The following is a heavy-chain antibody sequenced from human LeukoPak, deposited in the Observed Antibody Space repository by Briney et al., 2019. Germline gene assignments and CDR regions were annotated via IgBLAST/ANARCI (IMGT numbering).Heavy chain of an antibody. CDR1: GDSISSSSYY. V-gene: IGHV4-39*07. CDR3: ARGAEYYAIWRGYAGYSDY. Sequence: SETLSLICTVSGDSISSSSYYWGWIRQPPGKGLEWIGNIYYSGSTYYNPSLKSQITIAVDTSKNQFSLKLSSVTAADTAVYFCARGAEYYAIWRGYAGYSDYWGQGTSVTVSS. CDR2: IYYSGST. J-gene: IGHJ4*02. D-gene: IGHD3-3*01.